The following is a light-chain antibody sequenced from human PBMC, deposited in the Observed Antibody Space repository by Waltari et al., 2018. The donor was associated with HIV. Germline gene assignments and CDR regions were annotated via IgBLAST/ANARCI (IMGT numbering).Light chain of an antibody. CDR3: QEYSGYFRT. CDR2: KAA. Sequence: DILMTQSPSPLSASVGDRVTIPCRASQSISNWLAWYQQKPGKAPKLLIYKAASLESGGPSRFSGSGSGTEYTLTISSLQPDDFATYYCQEYSGYFRTFGQGTKVEIK. J-gene: IGKJ1*01. V-gene: IGKV1-5*03. CDR1: QSISNW.